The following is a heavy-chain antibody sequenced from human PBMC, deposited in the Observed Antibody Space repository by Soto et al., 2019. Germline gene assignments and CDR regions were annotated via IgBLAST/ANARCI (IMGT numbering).Heavy chain of an antibody. D-gene: IGHD2-2*01. CDR3: ARDRYCSSTSCHLYYFDY. J-gene: IGHJ4*02. V-gene: IGHV1-69*13. CDR1: GGTFSSYA. Sequence: ASVKVSCKASGGTFSSYAISWVRQAPGQGLEWMGGIIPIFGTANYAQKFQGRVTITADESTSTAYMELSSLRSEDTAVYYCARDRYCSSTSCHLYYFDYWGQGTLVTVSS. CDR2: IIPIFGTA.